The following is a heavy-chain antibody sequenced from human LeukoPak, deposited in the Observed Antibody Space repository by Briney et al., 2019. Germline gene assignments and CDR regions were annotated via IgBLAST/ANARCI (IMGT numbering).Heavy chain of an antibody. J-gene: IGHJ4*02. Sequence: SQTLSLTCTVSGGSISSGGYYWSWIRQPPGKGLEWIGYIYYSGSTYYNPSLKGRITISVDTSKNQFSLKLSSVTAADTAVYYCARGFGGSSTSYAYPFGYWGQGTLVTVSS. CDR2: IYYSGST. CDR1: GGSISSGGYY. D-gene: IGHD2-2*01. CDR3: ARGFGGSSTSYAYPFGY. V-gene: IGHV4-31*03.